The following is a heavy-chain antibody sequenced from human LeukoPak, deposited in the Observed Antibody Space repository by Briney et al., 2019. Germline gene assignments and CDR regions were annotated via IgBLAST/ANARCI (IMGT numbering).Heavy chain of an antibody. V-gene: IGHV1-69*13. D-gene: IGHD1-26*01. CDR3: ARHIVGGTYYYCYYMDV. Sequence: ASVKVSCKASGGTFSSYAISWVRQAPGQGLEWMGGIIPIFGTANYAQKFQGRVTITADESTSTAYMELSSLRSEDTAVYYCARHIVGGTYYYCYYMDVWGKGTTVTVSS. CDR2: IIPIFGTA. J-gene: IGHJ6*03. CDR1: GGTFSSYA.